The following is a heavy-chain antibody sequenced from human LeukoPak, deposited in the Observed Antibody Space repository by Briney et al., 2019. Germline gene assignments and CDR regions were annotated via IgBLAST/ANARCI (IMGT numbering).Heavy chain of an antibody. D-gene: IGHD2-21*02. CDR1: GYTFTSYD. CDR2: MNPNSGNT. CDR3: ALSLCGGDCYSFAFDI. Sequence: VASVKVSCKASGYTFTSYDINWVRQATGQGLEWMGWMNPNSGNTGYAQKFQGRVTMTRNTSISTAHMELSSLRSEDTAVYYCALSLCGGDCYSFAFDIWGQGTMVTVSS. J-gene: IGHJ3*02. V-gene: IGHV1-8*01.